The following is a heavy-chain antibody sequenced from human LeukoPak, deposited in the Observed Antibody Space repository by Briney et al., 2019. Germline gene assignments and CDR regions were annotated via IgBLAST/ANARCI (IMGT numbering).Heavy chain of an antibody. V-gene: IGHV3-73*01. CDR2: IRSKANSYAT. CDR3: TSSSLDRVLAYSSSSGMDY. D-gene: IGHD6-6*01. CDR1: GFTFSGSA. J-gene: IGHJ4*02. Sequence: GGSLRLSCAASGFTFSGSAMHWVRQASGKGLGWVGRIRSKANSYATAYAASVKGRFTISRDDSKNTAYLQMNSLKTEDTAVYYCTSSSLDRVLAYSSSSGMDYWGQGTLVTVSS.